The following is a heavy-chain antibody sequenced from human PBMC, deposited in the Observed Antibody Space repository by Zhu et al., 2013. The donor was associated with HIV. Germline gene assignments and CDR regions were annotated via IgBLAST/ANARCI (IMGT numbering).Heavy chain of an antibody. CDR3: AILTYSGALQKAT. V-gene: IGHV1-46*04. D-gene: IGHD5-12*01. J-gene: IGHJ4*02. CDR1: GYTFSSYY. Sequence: QVHLVQSGAEVKKPGASVKVSCKASGYTFSSYYLHWVRQAPGQGLEWMGIINPSGDTTSYAQKLQGRVTMTTDTSTSTVYMELSSLRSEDTAVYYCAILTYSGALQKATWGQGTLVTVSS. CDR2: INPSGDTT.